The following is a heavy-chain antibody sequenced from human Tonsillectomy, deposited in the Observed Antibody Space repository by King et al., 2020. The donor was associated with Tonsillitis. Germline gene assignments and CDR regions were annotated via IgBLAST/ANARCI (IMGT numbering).Heavy chain of an antibody. Sequence: VQLVESGGGLVQPGGSLRLSCAASGFTFSSYEMNWVRQAPGKGLEWVSYISRSCSTIYYADSVKGRFTISRDNAKNSLYLQMNSLRAEDTAVYYCARGDYDYYYYYMDVWGKGTTVTVSS. J-gene: IGHJ6*03. D-gene: IGHD4-17*01. CDR1: GFTFSSYE. CDR2: ISRSCSTI. V-gene: IGHV3-48*03. CDR3: ARGDYDYYYYYMDV.